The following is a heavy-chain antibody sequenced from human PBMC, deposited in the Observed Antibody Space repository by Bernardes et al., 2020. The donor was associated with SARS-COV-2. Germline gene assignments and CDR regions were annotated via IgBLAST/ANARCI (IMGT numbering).Heavy chain of an antibody. CDR1: CYTFTSNG. J-gene: IGHJ4*02. D-gene: IGHD3-10*01. V-gene: IGHV1-18*04. CDR3: ARDIWGDY. CDR2: ISAYNGKT. Sequence: ASVKVSCKASCYTFTSNGINWVRQAPGQGLEWLGWISAYNGKTNYAQNPQGRLTMTTDTSTSTAYMELRSLRSDDTALYYCARDIWGDYWGQGTLVSVSS.